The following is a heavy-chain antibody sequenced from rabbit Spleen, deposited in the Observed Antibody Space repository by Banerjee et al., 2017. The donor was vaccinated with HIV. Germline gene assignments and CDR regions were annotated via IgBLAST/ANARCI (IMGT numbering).Heavy chain of an antibody. CDR2: ITTDSGSAA. V-gene: IGHV1S45*01. CDR3: ARAYTGYTYARDL. CDR1: GFSFSSSYY. Sequence: QEQLVESGGGLVQPEGSLTLTCTASGFSFSSSYYMCWVRQAPGKGLEWIGCITTDSGSAAYYASWAKGRFTISKTSSTTVTLQMTSLTAADMATYFCARAYTGYTYARDLWGQGTLVTVS. D-gene: IGHD6-1*01. J-gene: IGHJ4*01.